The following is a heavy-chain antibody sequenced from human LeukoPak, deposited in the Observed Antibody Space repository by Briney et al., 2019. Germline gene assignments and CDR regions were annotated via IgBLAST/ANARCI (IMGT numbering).Heavy chain of an antibody. CDR1: GFTFSSYT. J-gene: IGHJ4*02. CDR2: ISSSSSYI. V-gene: IGHV3-21*01. D-gene: IGHD2-2*02. CDR3: AREGHHCSSTSCYSLSLDY. Sequence: PGGSLRLSCAASGFTFSSYTMNWVRQAPGKGLEWVSSISSSSSYIYYADSVKGRFTISRDNAKNSLYPQMNSLRAEDTAVYYCAREGHHCSSTSCYSLSLDYWGQGTLVTVSS.